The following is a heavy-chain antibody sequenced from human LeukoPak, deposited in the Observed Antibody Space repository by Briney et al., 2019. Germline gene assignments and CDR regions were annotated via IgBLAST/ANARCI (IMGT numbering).Heavy chain of an antibody. J-gene: IGHJ4*02. CDR1: GGSISSYY. CDR2: INHSGST. CDR3: ARENYYDSSGEGDY. V-gene: IGHV4-34*01. D-gene: IGHD3-22*01. Sequence: PSETLSLTCTVSGGSISSYYWSWIRQPPGKGLEWIGEINHSGSTNYNPSLKSRVTISVDTSKNQFSLKLSSVTAADTAVYYCARENYYDSSGEGDYWGQGTLVTVSS.